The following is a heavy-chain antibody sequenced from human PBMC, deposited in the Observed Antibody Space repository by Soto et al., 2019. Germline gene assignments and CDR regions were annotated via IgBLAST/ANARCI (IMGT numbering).Heavy chain of an antibody. CDR3: ARELDDILTGGTFES. CDR1: GVSIISYY. Sequence: SETLSLTCTVSGVSIISYYWSWILQPPWKGLEWIGYIYYSGSTNYNPSLKSRVTISVDTSKNQFSLKLSSVTAADTAVYYCARELDDILTGGTFESWGKGKMVTV. D-gene: IGHD3-9*01. J-gene: IGHJ3*02. V-gene: IGHV4-59*01. CDR2: IYYSGST.